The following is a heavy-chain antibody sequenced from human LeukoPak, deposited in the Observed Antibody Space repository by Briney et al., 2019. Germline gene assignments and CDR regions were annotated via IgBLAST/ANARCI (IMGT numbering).Heavy chain of an antibody. CDR3: ARDNRSGWFGEYYFDH. V-gene: IGHV4-31*03. CDR1: GGSISSGGYY. CDR2: IYYSGST. Sequence: KPSETLSLTCTVSGGSISSGGYYWSWIRQHPGKGLEWIGYIYYSGSTYYNPSLKSRVTISVDTSKNQFSLKPSSVTAADTAVYYCARDNRSGWFGEYYFDHWGQGTLVTVSS. J-gene: IGHJ4*02. D-gene: IGHD3-10*01.